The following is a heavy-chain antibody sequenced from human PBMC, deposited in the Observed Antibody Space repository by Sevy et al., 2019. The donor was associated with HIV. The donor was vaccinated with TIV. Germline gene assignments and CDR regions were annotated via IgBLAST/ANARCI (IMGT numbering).Heavy chain of an antibody. CDR2: IFGARGVI. Sequence: GGSLRLSCAAPGFTFTNYAMNWVRQAPGKGLEWVSTIFGARGVIYDADSLKGRFTISRDNSKNTLYLQMDSLRAEDTAVYYCAGGRYDSSGSFDAFDIWGQGTMVTVSS. D-gene: IGHD3-22*01. J-gene: IGHJ3*02. CDR3: AGGRYDSSGSFDAFDI. V-gene: IGHV3-23*01. CDR1: GFTFTNYA.